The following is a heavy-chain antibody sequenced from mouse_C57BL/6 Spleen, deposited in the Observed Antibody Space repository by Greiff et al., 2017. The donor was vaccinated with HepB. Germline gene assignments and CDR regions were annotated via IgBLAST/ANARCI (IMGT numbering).Heavy chain of an antibody. Sequence: EVKLQESGPGMVKPSQSLSLTCTVTGYSITSGYDWHWIRHFPGNKLEWMGYISYSGSTNYNPSLKSRISITHDTSKNHFFLKLNSVTTEDTATYYCARGGLGDAMDYWGQGTSVTVSS. D-gene: IGHD3-1*01. CDR1: GYSITSGYD. V-gene: IGHV3-1*01. CDR3: ARGGLGDAMDY. J-gene: IGHJ4*01. CDR2: ISYSGST.